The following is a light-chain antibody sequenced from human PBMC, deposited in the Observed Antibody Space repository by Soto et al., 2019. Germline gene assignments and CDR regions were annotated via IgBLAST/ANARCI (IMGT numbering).Light chain of an antibody. CDR3: QQYANSPLT. Sequence: EIVLTQSPGTLSLSPGEGATLSCRASQSVSSSYLAWYQQKPGQAPRLLIYGASSRATGIPDRFSGSGSGTDFTLTINRLEPEDFAVYYCQQYANSPLTFGPGTKVDIK. CDR2: GAS. J-gene: IGKJ3*01. V-gene: IGKV3-20*01. CDR1: QSVSSSY.